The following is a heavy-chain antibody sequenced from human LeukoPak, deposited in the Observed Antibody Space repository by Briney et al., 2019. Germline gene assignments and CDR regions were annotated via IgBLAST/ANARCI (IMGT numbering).Heavy chain of an antibody. CDR2: MNPNSGNT. J-gene: IGHJ6*02. D-gene: IGHD3-3*01. Sequence: ASVKVSCKASGYTFTGYYMHWVRQATGQGLEWMGWMNPNSGNTGYAQKFQGRVTMTRNTSISTAYMELSSLRSEDTAVYYCARRGFYDFWSGYQTGYYYYGMDVWGQGTTVTVSS. V-gene: IGHV1-8*02. CDR1: GYTFTGYY. CDR3: ARRGFYDFWSGYQTGYYYYGMDV.